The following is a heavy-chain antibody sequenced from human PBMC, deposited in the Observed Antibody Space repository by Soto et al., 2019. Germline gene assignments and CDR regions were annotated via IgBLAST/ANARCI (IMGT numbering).Heavy chain of an antibody. CDR2: ISNDGGDK. CDR1: GFTLGTYG. V-gene: IGHV3-30*18. Sequence: QVQLAESGGGVVQPGRSLTITCAASGFTLGTYGMHWVRPAPGKGLEWVAGISNDGGDKYYSDSVMGRFTISRDNSKNTLFLQMNSLRAEDTAVYFCAKEFFDSSGFYPSLDALDIWGQGTVVTVSS. D-gene: IGHD3-22*01. J-gene: IGHJ3*02. CDR3: AKEFFDSSGFYPSLDALDI.